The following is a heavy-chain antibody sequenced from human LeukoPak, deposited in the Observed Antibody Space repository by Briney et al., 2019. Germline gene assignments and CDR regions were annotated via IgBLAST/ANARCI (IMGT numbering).Heavy chain of an antibody. CDR3: ARDWGSGSFDY. J-gene: IGHJ4*02. Sequence: PGGSLTLACAESKITFSSYSVNWVRQAPGKGMEWVSSISSSSTYIYFADSVKGRFTISRDNAKNSLYLQMNSLRAEDTAVYYCARDWGSGSFDYWGQGTLVTVSS. CDR2: ISSSSTYI. CDR1: KITFSSYS. V-gene: IGHV3-21*01. D-gene: IGHD3-10*01.